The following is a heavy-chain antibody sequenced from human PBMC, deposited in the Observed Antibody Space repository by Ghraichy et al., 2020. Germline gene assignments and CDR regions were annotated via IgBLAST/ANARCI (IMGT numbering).Heavy chain of an antibody. CDR3: ARPPRDGYNLWYFDL. J-gene: IGHJ2*01. V-gene: IGHV4-59*01. Sequence: SETLSLTCTVSGGSISSYYWSWIRQPPGKGLEWIGYIYYSGSTNYNPSLKSRVTISVDTSKNQFSLKLSSVTAADTAVYYCARPPRDGYNLWYFDLWGRGTLVTVSS. CDR1: GGSISSYY. D-gene: IGHD5-24*01. CDR2: IYYSGST.